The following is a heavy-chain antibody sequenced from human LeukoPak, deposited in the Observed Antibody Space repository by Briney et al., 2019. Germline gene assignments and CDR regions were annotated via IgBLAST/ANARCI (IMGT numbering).Heavy chain of an antibody. Sequence: PSGTLSLTCGVSGGSITSTNYWTWVRQPPGKGLEVTGVVNLQGSTNYNPSLMGRVAISVDMSENHISLQLTSVTAADTAVYYCAREGGPSRPLDYSGQGTLGTVSS. V-gene: IGHV4-4*02. CDR1: GGSITSTNY. CDR3: AREGGPSRPLDY. J-gene: IGHJ4*02. CDR2: VNLQGST.